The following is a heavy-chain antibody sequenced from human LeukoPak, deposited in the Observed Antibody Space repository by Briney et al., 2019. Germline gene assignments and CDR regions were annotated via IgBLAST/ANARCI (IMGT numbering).Heavy chain of an antibody. D-gene: IGHD2-21*02. CDR3: AKGGGHCGGDCYYYFDC. Sequence: GGSLRLSCAASGFTVSSNYMSWVRQAPGKGLEWVSVIYSGGSTYYADSVKGRFTISRDNSKNALYLQMDSLRPEDTAVYYCAKGGGHCGGDCYYYFDCWGQGTLVTVSS. V-gene: IGHV3-53*01. J-gene: IGHJ4*02. CDR2: IYSGGST. CDR1: GFTVSSNY.